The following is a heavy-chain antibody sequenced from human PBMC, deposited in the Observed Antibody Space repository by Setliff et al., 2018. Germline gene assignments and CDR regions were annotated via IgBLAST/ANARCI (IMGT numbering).Heavy chain of an antibody. CDR2: IVPIVGIT. CDR3: ASHVVVISRGRMALYGMDV. CDR1: GGTFSKYG. J-gene: IGHJ6*02. D-gene: IGHD3-22*01. Sequence: SVQVSCKASGGTFSKYGISWVRQAPGQGFEWMGGIVPIVGITNYAQNFQGRVTITADESTSTAYMELSSLMSEDTAVYYCASHVVVISRGRMALYGMDVWGQGTTVTVSS. V-gene: IGHV1-69*01.